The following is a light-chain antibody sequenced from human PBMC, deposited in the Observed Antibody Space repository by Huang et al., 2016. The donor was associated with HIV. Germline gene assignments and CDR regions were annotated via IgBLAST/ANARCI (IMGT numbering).Light chain of an antibody. V-gene: IGKV1-39*01. Sequence: DIQMTQYPSSLSASVGDRVIMTCRPSQTITTYLNWYQQRPGKAPKLLIYAASSLQSGVPSRFSGSGSGTDFTLTISSLQPEDFATYYCQQSYSSLLSFGGGTKVAIK. J-gene: IGKJ4*01. CDR2: AAS. CDR3: QQSYSSLLS. CDR1: QTITTY.